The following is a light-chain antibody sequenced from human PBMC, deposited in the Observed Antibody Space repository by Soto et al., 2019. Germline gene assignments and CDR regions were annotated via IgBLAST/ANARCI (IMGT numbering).Light chain of an antibody. CDR2: GAS. J-gene: IGKJ3*01. CDR3: QKWDSAPFI. Sequence: DIQMTQSPSSLSASVGDRVTITCRASQGINNYLAWYQQKPGKVPKLLIYGASRLQSGVPSRFSGSGSGTDFTLTIISLQPEDFTTYYCQKWDSAPFIFGPGTKVDIK. CDR1: QGINNY. V-gene: IGKV1-27*01.